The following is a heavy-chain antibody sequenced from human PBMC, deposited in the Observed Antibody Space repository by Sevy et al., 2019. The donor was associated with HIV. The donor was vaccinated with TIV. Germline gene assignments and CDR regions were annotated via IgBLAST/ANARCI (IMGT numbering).Heavy chain of an antibody. D-gene: IGHD6-19*01. Sequence: GGSLRLSCAASRFTFSSYAIHWVRQAPGKGLEWVAFISYDGTDIYYADSVKGRFTISRDNSKNTLFLQMNNLRAEDTAVYYCARDGISSGWYRGYYFDYWGQGTLVTVSS. J-gene: IGHJ4*02. CDR2: ISYDGTDI. CDR1: RFTFSSYA. V-gene: IGHV3-30*04. CDR3: ARDGISSGWYRGYYFDY.